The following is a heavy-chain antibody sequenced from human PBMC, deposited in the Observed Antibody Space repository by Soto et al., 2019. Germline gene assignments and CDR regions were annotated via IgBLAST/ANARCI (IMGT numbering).Heavy chain of an antibody. D-gene: IGHD3-3*01. Sequence: QVQLVQSGAEVKKPGASVKVSCKASGYTFTSYYMHWVRQAPGQGLEWMGIINPSGGSTSYAQKFQGRVTMTRDTSTSTVYVELSSLRSEDTAVYYCARDKWGWSGYRNWFDPWGQGTLVTVSS. CDR2: INPSGGST. CDR1: GYTFTSYY. V-gene: IGHV1-46*01. CDR3: ARDKWGWSGYRNWFDP. J-gene: IGHJ5*02.